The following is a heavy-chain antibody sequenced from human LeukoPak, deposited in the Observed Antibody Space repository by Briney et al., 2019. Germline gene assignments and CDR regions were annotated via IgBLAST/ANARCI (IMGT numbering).Heavy chain of an antibody. Sequence: SETLSLNCAVSPDSINSYYLSWIRQPPGRGLQWLGLIYSSGSSTYNPSLRGRVTISVDMSKNQFSLQLTSVTAADTAVYYCARGRVVVVPAAYDAFALWGQGKMVTVSS. CDR3: ARGRVVVVPAAYDAFAL. V-gene: IGHV4-59*01. D-gene: IGHD2-2*01. CDR1: PDSINSYY. J-gene: IGHJ3*01. CDR2: IYSSGSS.